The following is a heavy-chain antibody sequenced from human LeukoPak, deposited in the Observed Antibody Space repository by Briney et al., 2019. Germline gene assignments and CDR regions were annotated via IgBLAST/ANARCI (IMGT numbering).Heavy chain of an antibody. CDR2: IIPIFGTA. V-gene: IGHV1-69*06. CDR3: ARQSPIAAAGRFFDY. Sequence: SVKVSCKASGGTFSSYAISWVRQAPGQGLEWMGGIIPIFGTANYAQKFQGRVTITADKSTSTAYMELSSLRSEDTAVYYCARQSPIAAAGRFFDYWGQGTLVTVSS. J-gene: IGHJ4*02. CDR1: GGTFSSYA. D-gene: IGHD6-13*01.